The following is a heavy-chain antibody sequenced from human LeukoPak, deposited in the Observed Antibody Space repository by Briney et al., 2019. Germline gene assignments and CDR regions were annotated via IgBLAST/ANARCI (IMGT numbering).Heavy chain of an antibody. D-gene: IGHD5-24*01. CDR3: ARVPRHDGYKDY. V-gene: IGHV4-39*01. CDR1: GGAISSSSYY. Sequence: SETLSLTCTVPGGAISSSSYYWCWIRQPPGKGLEWIASIYYSGSSYYNPSLKSRVTISVDTPKNQFSLELSSVTAADTAVYYSARVPRHDGYKDYWGQGPLVTVSS. CDR2: IYYSGSS. J-gene: IGHJ4*02.